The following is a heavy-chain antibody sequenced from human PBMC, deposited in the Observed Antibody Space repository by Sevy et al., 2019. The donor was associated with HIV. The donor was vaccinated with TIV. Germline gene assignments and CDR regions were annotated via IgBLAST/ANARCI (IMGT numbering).Heavy chain of an antibody. V-gene: IGHV4-30-4*01. CDR3: ARGQNVDSAPFDY. CDR1: GDSINSGDYY. J-gene: IGHJ4*02. CDR2: FFYSDSP. D-gene: IGHD5-18*01. Sequence: KQSLTVSLTCSVSGDSINSGDYYWSWIRQSPGKGLEWIGYFFYSDSPHYNPSLKGRVTISADMSENQVSLKLSSVTASDSAVYYCARGQNVDSAPFDYWGQGTRVYVSS.